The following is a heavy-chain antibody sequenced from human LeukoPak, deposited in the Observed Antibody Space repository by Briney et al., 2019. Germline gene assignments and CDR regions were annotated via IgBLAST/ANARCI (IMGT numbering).Heavy chain of an antibody. CDR2: INHSSYSI. D-gene: IGHD2-15*01. J-gene: IGHJ6*03. CDR1: DTYA. CDR3: AKVSGSGTYYYYYMDV. Sequence: PGGSLRLSCVASDTYAMSYVRQAAGQALEWGSTINHSSYSIYYAESVEGRFTISRDNSKNTLYLQMNSLRAEDTGVYYCAKVSGSGTYYYYYMDVWGKGTTVTVPS. V-gene: IGHV3-23*01.